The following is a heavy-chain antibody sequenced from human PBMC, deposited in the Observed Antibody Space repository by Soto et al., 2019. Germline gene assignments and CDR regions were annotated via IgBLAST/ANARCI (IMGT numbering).Heavy chain of an antibody. CDR3: ARDKITGLFDY. Sequence: SETLSLTCAVSCGSISSSNWWSWVRQPPGTGLEWIGEINHSGSTNYNPSLKSRVTISVDTSKNQFSLKLTSVTAADTAVYYCARDKITGLFDYWAQGTLVPVSS. V-gene: IGHV4-4*02. D-gene: IGHD2-8*02. CDR2: INHSGST. CDR1: CGSISSSNW. J-gene: IGHJ4*02.